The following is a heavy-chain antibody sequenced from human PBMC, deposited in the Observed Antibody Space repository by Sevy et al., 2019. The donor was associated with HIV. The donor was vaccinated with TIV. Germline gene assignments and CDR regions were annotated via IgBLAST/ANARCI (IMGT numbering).Heavy chain of an antibody. CDR1: GYTFTGYY. Sequence: ASVKVSCKASGYTFTGYYMHWVRQAPGQGLEWMGRINPNSGGTNYAQKFQGRVTMTRDTSISTAYMELSRLRSDDTAVYYCARDISSSWYGDYYYYYYGMDVWGQGTTVTVSS. CDR2: INPNSGGT. CDR3: ARDISSSWYGDYYYYYYGMDV. V-gene: IGHV1-2*06. J-gene: IGHJ6*02. D-gene: IGHD6-13*01.